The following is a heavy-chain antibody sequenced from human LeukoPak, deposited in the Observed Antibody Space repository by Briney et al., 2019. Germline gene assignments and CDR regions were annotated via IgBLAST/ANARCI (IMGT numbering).Heavy chain of an antibody. D-gene: IGHD3-22*01. V-gene: IGHV3-74*01. CDR2: INSDGSST. CDR3: AREAYYYDSSGYYAWYDH. CDR1: GFTLSSYG. Sequence: PGGSLRLSCAASGFTLSSYGMHWVRQAPGKGLVWVSRINSDGSSTSYADSVKGRFTISRDNAKNTLYLQMNSLRAEDTAVYYCAREAYYYDSSGYYAWYDHWGQGTLVTVSS. J-gene: IGHJ5*02.